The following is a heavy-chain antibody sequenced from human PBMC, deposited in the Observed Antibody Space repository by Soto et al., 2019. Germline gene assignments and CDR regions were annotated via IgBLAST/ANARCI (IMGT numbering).Heavy chain of an antibody. CDR3: AGHAAFTHYGLDV. Sequence: ASVKVSCKASGYTFTSFGINWVRQAPGQGLEWMGWISGYNGNTNYAQNLQDRVTMTRDTSTSTAYMELRSLRSDDTAVYYCAGHAAFTHYGLDVWGQGTTVTVSS. V-gene: IGHV1-18*01. CDR1: GYTFTSFG. J-gene: IGHJ6*02. CDR2: ISGYNGNT.